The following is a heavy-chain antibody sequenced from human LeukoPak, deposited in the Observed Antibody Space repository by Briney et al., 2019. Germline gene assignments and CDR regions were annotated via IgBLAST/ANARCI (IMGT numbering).Heavy chain of an antibody. J-gene: IGHJ4*02. CDR2: ISTSSSYI. Sequence: GESLKISCKGSGYSFTSYWIGWVRQAPGKGLEWVSSISTSSSYIYYADSVKGRFTISRDNAKNSLYLQMNSLRPEDTAVYYCARDVVVVVATDSNFDYWGQGTLVTVSS. CDR1: GYSFTSYW. D-gene: IGHD2-15*01. V-gene: IGHV3-21*01. CDR3: ARDVVVVVATDSNFDY.